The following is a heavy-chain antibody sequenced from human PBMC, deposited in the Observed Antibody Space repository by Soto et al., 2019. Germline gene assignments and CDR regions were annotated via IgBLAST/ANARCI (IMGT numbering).Heavy chain of an antibody. CDR3: ATERLRRGIDY. J-gene: IGHJ4*02. CDR1: GFTFTNYA. D-gene: IGHD3-16*01. V-gene: IGHV3-23*01. CDR2: ISANGGST. Sequence: EVQLFESGGGLGQPGGSLRLSCAASGFTFTNYAMTWGRPAPGEGLEWVSTISANGGSTYYADSVKGRFNISRDTSKNTRYLQVNSLIAENTAVYYCATERLRRGIDYWGQGSLVTVST.